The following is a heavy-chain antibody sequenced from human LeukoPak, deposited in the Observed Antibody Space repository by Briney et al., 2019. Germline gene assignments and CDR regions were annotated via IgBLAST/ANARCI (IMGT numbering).Heavy chain of an antibody. CDR2: IYHSGST. J-gene: IGHJ4*02. V-gene: IGHV4-38-2*01. Sequence: PSETLSLTCAVSGYSISSGYYWGWIRQPPGKGLEWIGSIYHSGSTYYNPSLKSRVTISVDTSKNQFSLKLSSVTAADTAVYYFARCISGWYEFDYWGQGTLVTVSS. D-gene: IGHD6-19*01. CDR3: ARCISGWYEFDY. CDR1: GYSISSGYY.